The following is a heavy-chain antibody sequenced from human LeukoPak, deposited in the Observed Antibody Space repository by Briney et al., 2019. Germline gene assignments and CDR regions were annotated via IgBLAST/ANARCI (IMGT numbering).Heavy chain of an antibody. CDR3: ASDSGGSYYDILTGYNY. Sequence: ASVKVSCKASGGTFSSYAISWVRQASGQGLEWMGGIIPIFGTANYAQKFQGRVTITAGESTSTAYMELSSLRSEDTAVYYCASDSGGSYYDILTGYNYWGQGTLVTVSS. CDR1: GGTFSSYA. D-gene: IGHD3-9*01. J-gene: IGHJ4*02. V-gene: IGHV1-69*13. CDR2: IIPIFGTA.